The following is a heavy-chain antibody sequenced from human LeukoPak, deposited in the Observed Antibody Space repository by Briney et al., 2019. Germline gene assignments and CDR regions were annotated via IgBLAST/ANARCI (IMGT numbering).Heavy chain of an antibody. CDR1: GGSISSHY. V-gene: IGHV4-4*07. CDR3: ARELPLYYYGSGSPNFDY. D-gene: IGHD3-10*01. J-gene: IGHJ4*02. Sequence: NASETLSLTCTVSGGSISSHYWSWIRQPAGKGLEWIGRIYTSGSTNYNPSLKSRVTMSVDTSKNQFSLKLSSVTAADTAVYYCARELPLYYYGSGSPNFDYWGQGTLVTVSS. CDR2: IYTSGST.